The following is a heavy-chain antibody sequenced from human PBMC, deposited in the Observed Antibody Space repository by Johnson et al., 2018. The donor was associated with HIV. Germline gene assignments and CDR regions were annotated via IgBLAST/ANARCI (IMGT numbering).Heavy chain of an antibody. CDR1: GFTFSSYG. D-gene: IGHD3-3*01. CDR3: AKVRRAYDEDAFYI. V-gene: IGHV3-30*02. CDR2: IRNDGSNK. J-gene: IGHJ3*02. Sequence: VQLVESGGGLDQPGGSLRLSCAASGFTFSSYGMHWVRQAPGKGLEWVEFIRNDGSNKNYGDSVKGRFTISRDNSKNTLYLQMNSLRAEDTAVDYCAKVRRAYDEDAFYIWGQGTMVTVSS.